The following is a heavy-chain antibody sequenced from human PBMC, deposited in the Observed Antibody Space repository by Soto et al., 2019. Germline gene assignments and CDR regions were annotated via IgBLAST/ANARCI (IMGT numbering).Heavy chain of an antibody. CDR1: GFTFSSYA. V-gene: IGHV3-23*01. D-gene: IGHD6-19*01. J-gene: IGHJ4*02. Sequence: GGSLRLSCAASGFTFSSYAMSWVRQAPGRGLEWVSSITNGGGGRTYYADSVRGRFPISRDNSKNTLYLQMNSLRAEDTAVYYCAKEWGGFSSGWIIDFWGQGTLVTVSS. CDR2: ITNGGGGRT. CDR3: AKEWGGFSSGWIIDF.